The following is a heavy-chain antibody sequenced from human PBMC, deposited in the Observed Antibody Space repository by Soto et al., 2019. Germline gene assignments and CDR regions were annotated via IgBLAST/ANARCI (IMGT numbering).Heavy chain of an antibody. V-gene: IGHV4-61*08. J-gene: IGHJ6*02. Sequence: PSETLSLTCTVSGGSVSSGDYFWSWLRQSPGKRLEWIAYIYYSGSTNYNPYLKSRATISVDTSKSQVSLTLTSMTAADAALYFCARSPSYYDNAFDVWGQATAVTVSS. CDR3: ARSPSYYDNAFDV. D-gene: IGHD3-10*01. CDR2: IYYSGST. CDR1: GGSVSSGDYF.